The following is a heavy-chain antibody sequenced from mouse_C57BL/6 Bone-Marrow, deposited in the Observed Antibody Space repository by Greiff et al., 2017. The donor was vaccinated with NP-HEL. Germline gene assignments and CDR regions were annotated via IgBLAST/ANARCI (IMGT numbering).Heavy chain of an antibody. Sequence: VQLVESGPELVKPGASVKISCKASGYTFTDYYINWVKQRPGQGLEWIGWIYPGSGNTKYNEKFKGKATLTVDTSSSTAYMQLSSLTSEDSAVYLCARTVLRREGYFDVWGTGTTVTVSS. CDR1: GYTFTDYY. V-gene: IGHV1-84*01. J-gene: IGHJ1*03. CDR3: ARTVLRREGYFDV. D-gene: IGHD1-2*01. CDR2: IYPGSGNT.